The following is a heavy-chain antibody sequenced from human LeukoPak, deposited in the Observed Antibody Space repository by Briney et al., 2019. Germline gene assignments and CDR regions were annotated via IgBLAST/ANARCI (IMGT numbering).Heavy chain of an antibody. D-gene: IGHD6-6*01. J-gene: IGHJ3*02. CDR2: IYYSGST. CDR1: GGSISSYY. V-gene: IGHV4-59*08. CDR3: ARLRIVEGSSFSFDI. Sequence: SETLSLTCTVSGGSISSYYWSWIRQPPGKALEWIGYIYYSGSTNYNPSLKSRVTISVDTSKNQFSLKLSSVTAADTAVYYCARLRIVEGSSFSFDIWGQGTMVTVSS.